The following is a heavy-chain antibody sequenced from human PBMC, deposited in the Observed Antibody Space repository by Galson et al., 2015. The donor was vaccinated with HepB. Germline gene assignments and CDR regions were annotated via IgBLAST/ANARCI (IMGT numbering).Heavy chain of an antibody. D-gene: IGHD2/OR15-2a*01. CDR2: VDPDTRQS. CDR3: VRTFRNPHPNIYFDY. CDR1: GYFFFDYG. V-gene: IGHV7-4-1*02. Sequence: KVSCKASGYFFFDYGLSWVRQAPGQGLEWMGWVDPDTRQSTSVQGFTGHFVFSLDISVRTAYLEITSLKTDDTAVYYCVRTFRNPHPNIYFDYWGQGTLVTVSS. J-gene: IGHJ4*02.